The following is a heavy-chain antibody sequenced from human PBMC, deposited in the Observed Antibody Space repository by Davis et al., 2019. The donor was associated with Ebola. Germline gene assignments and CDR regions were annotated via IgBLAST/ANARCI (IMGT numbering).Heavy chain of an antibody. CDR1: GDSVPSNSAA. Sequence: SQTLSLTCAISGDSVPSNSAAWNWIRQSPPRGLEWLGRTYYRSKWYNDYAVSVKSRITINPDTSKNQFSLQLNSVTPEDTAVYYCARDKYYYDSSGYLHYYYGMDVWGQGTTVTVSS. CDR2: TYYRSKWYN. CDR3: ARDKYYYDSSGYLHYYYGMDV. D-gene: IGHD3-22*01. V-gene: IGHV6-1*01. J-gene: IGHJ6*02.